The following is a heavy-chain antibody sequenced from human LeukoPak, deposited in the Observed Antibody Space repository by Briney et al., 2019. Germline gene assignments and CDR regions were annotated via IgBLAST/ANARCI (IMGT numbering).Heavy chain of an antibody. V-gene: IGHV3-7*01. CDR2: IKQDGSEK. D-gene: IGHD3-10*01. CDR1: GFTFSSYW. CDR3: ARGFGELNSYYYMDV. J-gene: IGHJ6*03. Sequence: GGSLRLSCAASGFTFSSYWMSWVRQAPGKGLEWVANIKQDGSEKYYVDSLKGRFTISRDNAKNSLYLQMNSLRAEDTAVYYCARGFGELNSYYYMDVWGKGTTVTVSS.